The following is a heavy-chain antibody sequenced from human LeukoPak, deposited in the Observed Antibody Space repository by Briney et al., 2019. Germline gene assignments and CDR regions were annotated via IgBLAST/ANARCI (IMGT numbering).Heavy chain of an antibody. D-gene: IGHD3-10*01. CDR1: GFTFSDYY. J-gene: IGHJ6*03. CDR3: ARLYGSGSFGYYYYMDV. CDR2: TSSSGSTI. Sequence: TGGSLRLSCAASGFTFSDYYMSWIRQAPGKGLEWVSYTSSSGSTIYYADSVKGRFTISRDNAKNSLYLQMNSLRAEDTAVYYCARLYGSGSFGYYYYMDVWGKGTTVTVSS. V-gene: IGHV3-11*01.